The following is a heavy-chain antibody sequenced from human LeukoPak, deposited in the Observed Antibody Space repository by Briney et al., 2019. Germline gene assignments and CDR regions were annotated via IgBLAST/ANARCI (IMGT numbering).Heavy chain of an antibody. CDR2: ISYDGSNK. CDR1: GFTFSSYG. Sequence: PGGSLRLSCAASGFTFSSYGMHWVRQAPGKGLEWVAVISYDGSNKYYADSVKGRFTISRDNSKNTLYLRMNSLRAEDTAVYYCASSSNYYGSGIYWHFDLWGRGTLVTVSS. CDR3: ASSSNYYGSGIYWHFDL. J-gene: IGHJ2*01. D-gene: IGHD3-10*01. V-gene: IGHV3-30*03.